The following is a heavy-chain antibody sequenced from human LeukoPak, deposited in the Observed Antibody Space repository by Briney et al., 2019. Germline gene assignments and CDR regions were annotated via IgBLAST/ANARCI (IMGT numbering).Heavy chain of an antibody. V-gene: IGHV5-51*01. CDR2: IYPGDSET. CDR3: ARALRTGQGDYVPVL. J-gene: IGHJ4*02. D-gene: IGHD3-16*01. Sequence: GASLRISCKASGYKSTNYWNGWVRQMPGKGLEWMTIIYPGDSETRYSPSFQGQVTISADKSIGTTYLQWSSLKASDTAIYYCARALRTGQGDYVPVLWGQGTLVTVSS. CDR1: GYKSTNYW.